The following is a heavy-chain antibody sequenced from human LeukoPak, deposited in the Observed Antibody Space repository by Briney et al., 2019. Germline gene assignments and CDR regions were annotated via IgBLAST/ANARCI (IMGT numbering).Heavy chain of an antibody. Sequence: GSLRLSCAASGFNFDKYNMNWVRQAPGKGLEWIGRIYTSGSTNYNPSLESRVTISLDTSKNQLSLKLSSVTAADTAVYYCAGRWGTVVRGVIDYWGQGTLVTVSS. CDR1: GFNFDKYN. D-gene: IGHD3-10*01. J-gene: IGHJ4*02. CDR2: IYTSGST. V-gene: IGHV4-4*08. CDR3: AGRWGTVVRGVIDY.